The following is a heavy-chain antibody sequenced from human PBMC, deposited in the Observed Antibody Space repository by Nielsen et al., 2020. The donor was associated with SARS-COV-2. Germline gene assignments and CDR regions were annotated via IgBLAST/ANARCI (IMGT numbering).Heavy chain of an antibody. CDR2: ISSSSSTI. CDR3: AKDSSGWYLSS. V-gene: IGHV3-48*01. D-gene: IGHD6-19*01. Sequence: GESLKISCAASGFTFSSYSMNWVRQAPGKGLEWVSYISSSSSTIYYADSVKGRFTISRDNSKNTLYLQMNSLRAEDTAVYYCAKDSSGWYLSSWGQGTLVTVSS. CDR1: GFTFSSYS. J-gene: IGHJ4*02.